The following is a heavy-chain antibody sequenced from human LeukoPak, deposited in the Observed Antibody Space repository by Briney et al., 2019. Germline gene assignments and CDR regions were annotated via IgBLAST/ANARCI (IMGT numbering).Heavy chain of an antibody. V-gene: IGHV4-59*12. CDR3: ARYSNSWQNFDF. CDR1: GGSISSYY. CDR2: IYYSGST. D-gene: IGHD6-13*01. Sequence: SETLSLTCTVSGGSISSYYWSWIRQPPGKGLEWIGYIYYSGSTNYNPSLKSRVTIPVDTSKNQFSLSLSSVTAADTAVYFCARYSNSWQNFDFWGQGTLVTVSS. J-gene: IGHJ4*02.